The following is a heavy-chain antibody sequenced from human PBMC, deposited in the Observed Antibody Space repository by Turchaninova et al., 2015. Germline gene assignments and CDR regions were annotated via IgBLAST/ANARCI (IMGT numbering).Heavy chain of an antibody. J-gene: IGHJ4*02. CDR3: AKDPTTGTNYYCDY. CDR1: GLTFSSYG. D-gene: IGHD4-17*01. Sequence: QVQLVESGGGVVQPGRSLRLPWAASGLTFSSYGMHGVRPGPGKGLGGVAGIAYDGRNKSYAGAVEGRFTRYRDNSKDTLYRQMNSLRAEDTAGYYGAKDPTTGTNYYCDYWGQGTLVTVAS. V-gene: IGHV3-30*18. CDR2: IAYDGRNK.